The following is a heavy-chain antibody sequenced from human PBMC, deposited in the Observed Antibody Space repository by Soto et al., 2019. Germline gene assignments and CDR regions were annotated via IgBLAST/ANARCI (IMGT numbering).Heavy chain of an antibody. Sequence: QVHLQESGPGLVKPSQTLSLTCTVSGGFVNSVSNYCSWIRQPPGKGLEWLGYIFYTGSTYYNPSLRSRLTISIATYKDRFSLKLTSVSAADTAVYYCARVPFASFGVADPPVGWFDPWGQGTLVTVSS. CDR3: ARVPFASFGVADPPVGWFDP. V-gene: IGHV4-30-4*01. CDR2: IFYTGST. J-gene: IGHJ5*02. D-gene: IGHD3-3*01. CDR1: GGFVNSVSNY.